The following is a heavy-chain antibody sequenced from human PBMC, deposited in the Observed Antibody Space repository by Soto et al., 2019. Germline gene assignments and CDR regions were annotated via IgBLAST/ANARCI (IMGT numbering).Heavy chain of an antibody. V-gene: IGHV3-23*01. CDR1: GFTFSSDS. CDR3: AKDRYSSGWAVFVD. Sequence: PGGSLRLSCAACGFTFSSDSMSLVRQAPGKGLEWVSAISGSGGSTYYADSVKGRFTISRDNSKNTLYLQMNSLRAEDTAVYYCAKDRYSSGWAVFVDWGQGTLVTVSS. D-gene: IGHD6-19*01. CDR2: ISGSGGST. J-gene: IGHJ4*02.